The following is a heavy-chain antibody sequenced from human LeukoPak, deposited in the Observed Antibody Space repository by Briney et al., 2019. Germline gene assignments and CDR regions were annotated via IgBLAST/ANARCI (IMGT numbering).Heavy chain of an antibody. Sequence: GGSLRLSCAASGFTVSGHPMSWVRQAPGKGLEWVSAISGSGGSTYYADSVKGRFTISRDNSKNTLYLQMNSLRAEDTAVYYCAKDSVVGDYWGQGTLVTVSS. CDR3: AKDSVVGDY. CDR1: GFTVSGHP. CDR2: ISGSGGST. J-gene: IGHJ4*02. D-gene: IGHD2-21*01. V-gene: IGHV3-23*01.